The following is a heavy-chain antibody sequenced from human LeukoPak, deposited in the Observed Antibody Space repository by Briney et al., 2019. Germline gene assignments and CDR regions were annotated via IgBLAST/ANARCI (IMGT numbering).Heavy chain of an antibody. CDR2: FDTEDGET. J-gene: IGHJ4*02. CDR1: GYTLTELS. CDR3: ATDVFPHSKYSK. D-gene: IGHD4-11*01. Sequence: ASVNVSCMVSGYTLTELSMHWVRQAPGKGLEWMGGFDTEDGETIYAQKFQGRLTMTEDTSTDTAYTELSSLRSEDTAVYYCATDVFPHSKYSKWGQGTLVTVSS. V-gene: IGHV1-24*01.